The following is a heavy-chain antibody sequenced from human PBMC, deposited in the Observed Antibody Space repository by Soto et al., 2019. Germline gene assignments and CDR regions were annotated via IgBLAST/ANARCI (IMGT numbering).Heavy chain of an antibody. D-gene: IGHD2-21*02. Sequence: SVKVSCKASGYTFTSYGISWVRQAPGQGLEWMGRIIPILGIANYAQKFQGRVTITADKSTSTAYMELSSLRSEDTAVYYCARDAYCGGDCSPNWFDPWGQGTLVTVSS. J-gene: IGHJ5*02. CDR3: ARDAYCGGDCSPNWFDP. CDR2: IIPILGIA. CDR1: GYTFTSYG. V-gene: IGHV1-69*04.